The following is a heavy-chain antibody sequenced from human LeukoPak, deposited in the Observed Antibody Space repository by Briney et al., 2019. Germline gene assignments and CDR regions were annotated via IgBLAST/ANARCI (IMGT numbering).Heavy chain of an antibody. D-gene: IGHD3-3*01. V-gene: IGHV3-23*01. Sequence: GGSLRLSCAASGFTFSSYAMSWVRQAPGKGLEWVSAISGSGGSTYYADSVKGRFTISRDNSKNTLYPQMNSLRAEDTAVYYCAKWAFYDFWSGYYWYYFDYWGQGTLVTVSS. CDR3: AKWAFYDFWSGYYWYYFDY. CDR1: GFTFSSYA. J-gene: IGHJ4*02. CDR2: ISGSGGST.